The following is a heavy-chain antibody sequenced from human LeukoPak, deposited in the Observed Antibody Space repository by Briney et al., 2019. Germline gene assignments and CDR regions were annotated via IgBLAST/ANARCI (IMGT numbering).Heavy chain of an antibody. CDR3: ARRGKNYYGSGTYY. V-gene: IGHV5-10-1*01. Sequence: GESLKISCKGSGYSFTSYWISWVRQMPGKGLEWMGRIDPSDSYTNYSPSFQGHVTISTDKSISTAYLQWSSLKASETAMYYCARRGKNYYGSGTYYWGQGTLVTVSS. D-gene: IGHD3-10*01. CDR1: GYSFTSYW. J-gene: IGHJ4*02. CDR2: IDPSDSYT.